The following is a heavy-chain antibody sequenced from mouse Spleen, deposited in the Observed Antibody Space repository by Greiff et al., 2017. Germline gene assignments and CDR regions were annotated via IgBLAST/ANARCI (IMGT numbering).Heavy chain of an antibody. D-gene: IGHD1-1*01. Sequence: QVQLKQPGAELVKPGASVKMSCKASGYTFTSYWITWVKQRPGQGLEWIGDIYPGSGSTNYNEKFKSKATLTVDTSSSTAYMQLSSLTSEDSAVYYCARRIMSYYYDGSSTSYWYFDVWGAGTTVTVSS. CDR3: ARRIMSYYYDGSSTSYWYFDV. J-gene: IGHJ1*01. CDR2: IYPGSGST. V-gene: IGHV1-55*01. CDR1: GYTFTSYW.